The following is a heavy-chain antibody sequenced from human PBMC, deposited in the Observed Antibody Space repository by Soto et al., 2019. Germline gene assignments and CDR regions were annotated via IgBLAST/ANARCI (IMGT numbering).Heavy chain of an antibody. CDR3: AKDPGGYSSGWYHGMDV. D-gene: IGHD6-19*01. V-gene: IGHV3-30*18. CDR2: ISYDGSNK. CDR1: GFTFSSYG. J-gene: IGHJ6*02. Sequence: PGGSLRLSCAASGFTFSSYGMHWVRQAPGKGLEWVAVISYDGSNKYYADSVKGRFTISRDNSKNTLYLQMNSLRAEDTAVYYCAKDPGGYSSGWYHGMDVWGQGTTVTVSS.